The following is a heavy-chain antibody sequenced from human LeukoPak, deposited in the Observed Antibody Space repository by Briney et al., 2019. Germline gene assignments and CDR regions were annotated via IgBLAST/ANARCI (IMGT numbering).Heavy chain of an antibody. CDR1: GGSITSSNYY. CDR2: IYHSEDT. D-gene: IGHD1-26*01. CDR3: ATPFKWDLSDLDS. V-gene: IGHV4-39*02. J-gene: IGHJ4*02. Sequence: PSETLSLTCSVSGGSITSSNYYWAWIRQPPWKGLEWIGSIYHSEDTYYNPSLKSRVTISVDTSKKHFSLKVNSVTAADTAVYYCATPFKWDLSDLDSWGQGTLVTVSS.